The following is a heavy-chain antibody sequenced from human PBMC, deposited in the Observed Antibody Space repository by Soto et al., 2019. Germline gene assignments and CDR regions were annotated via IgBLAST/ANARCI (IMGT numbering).Heavy chain of an antibody. CDR2: IIPILGIA. J-gene: IGHJ5*02. Sequence: QVQLVQSGAEVKKPGSSVKVSCKASGGTFSSYTISWVRQAPGQGLEWMGRIIPILGIANYAQKFQGRVTITADKSTSTAYMELSSLRSEDTAVYYCARGARCCSGGSCHRWFDPWGQGTLVTVSS. D-gene: IGHD2-15*01. CDR1: GGTFSSYT. V-gene: IGHV1-69*02. CDR3: ARGARCCSGGSCHRWFDP.